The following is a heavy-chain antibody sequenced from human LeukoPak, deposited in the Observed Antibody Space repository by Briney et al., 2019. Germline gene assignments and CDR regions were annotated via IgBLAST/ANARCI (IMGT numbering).Heavy chain of an antibody. CDR2: INHSGST. CDR1: GGSFSGYY. V-gene: IGHV4-34*01. Sequence: PSETLSLTCAVYGGSFSGYYWSWIRQPPGKGLEWIGEINHSGSTNYNPSLKSRVTISVDTSKNQFSLKLSSVTAADTAVYYCARAGRGVDSSGYYSFDYWGQGTLVTVSS. J-gene: IGHJ4*02. D-gene: IGHD3-22*01. CDR3: ARAGRGVDSSGYYSFDY.